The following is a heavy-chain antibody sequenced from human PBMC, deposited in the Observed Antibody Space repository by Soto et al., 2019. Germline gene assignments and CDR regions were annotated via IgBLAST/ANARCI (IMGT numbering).Heavy chain of an antibody. CDR2: ISAYNGNT. CDR1: GYTFTSYG. J-gene: IGHJ1*01. D-gene: IGHD1-26*01. V-gene: IGHV1-18*01. Sequence: QVQLVQSGAEVKKPGASVKVSCKTSGYTFTSYGISWVRQAPGQGLEWMGWISAYNGNTKYAQKLQGRVTMTTDTSTTTAYMELRSLRSDDTAVYYCARDSGTYYAEYFQHWGQGTLVTVSS. CDR3: ARDSGTYYAEYFQH.